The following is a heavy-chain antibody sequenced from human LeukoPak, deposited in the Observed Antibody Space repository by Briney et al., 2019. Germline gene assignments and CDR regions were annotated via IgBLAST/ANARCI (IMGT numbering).Heavy chain of an antibody. CDR3: ARDYYDSSGTFDY. CDR2: IGAYNGNT. V-gene: IGHV1-18*04. Sequence: ASVKVSCKASGYTFTGYYMHWVRQAPGQGLEWMGWIGAYNGNTNCAQKLQGRVTMTTDTSTSTAYMELRSLRSDDTAVYYCARDYYDSSGTFDYWGQGTLVTVSS. D-gene: IGHD3-22*01. J-gene: IGHJ4*02. CDR1: GYTFTGYY.